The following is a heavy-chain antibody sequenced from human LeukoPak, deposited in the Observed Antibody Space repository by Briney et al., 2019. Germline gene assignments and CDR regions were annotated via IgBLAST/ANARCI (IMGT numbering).Heavy chain of an antibody. V-gene: IGHV4-34*01. CDR1: GGSFSGYY. CDR2: INDSGST. D-gene: IGHD4-17*01. CDR3: AREEYGDSNFDY. J-gene: IGHJ4*02. Sequence: SSETLSLTCAVYGGSFSGYYWSWIRQPPGKGLEWIGEINDSGSTNYNPSLKSRVTISIDTSKNQFSLKLSSVTAADPAVYYCAREEYGDSNFDYWGQGTLVTVSS.